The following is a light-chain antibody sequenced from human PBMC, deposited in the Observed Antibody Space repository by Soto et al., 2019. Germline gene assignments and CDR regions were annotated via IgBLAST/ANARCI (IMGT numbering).Light chain of an antibody. CDR1: QDISNY. Sequence: DIQMTQSPSSLSASVGDRVTITCQASQDISNYLNWYQQKLGKAPKLLIYDASNLETGVRSRFSGSGSGTDFTFTSSSLQPEDIATYYCQQYDNLPYTFGQGTKLEIK. CDR2: DAS. V-gene: IGKV1-33*01. CDR3: QQYDNLPYT. J-gene: IGKJ2*01.